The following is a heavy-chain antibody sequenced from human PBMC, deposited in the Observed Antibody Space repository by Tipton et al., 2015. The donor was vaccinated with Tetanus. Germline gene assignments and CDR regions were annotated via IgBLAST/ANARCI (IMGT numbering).Heavy chain of an antibody. J-gene: IGHJ4*02. Sequence: FLRLSCAASGFIFSSYGIHWVRQAPGKGLEWLAVSWYDGTDKYYADSVKGRFTISRDNSKNTLYPQMNSLRAEDTALYYCAREADCSGGSCFSGDFDTWGQGTQVTVSS. CDR3: AREADCSGGSCFSGDFDT. CDR2: SWYDGTDK. D-gene: IGHD2-15*01. V-gene: IGHV3-33*01. CDR1: GFIFSSYG.